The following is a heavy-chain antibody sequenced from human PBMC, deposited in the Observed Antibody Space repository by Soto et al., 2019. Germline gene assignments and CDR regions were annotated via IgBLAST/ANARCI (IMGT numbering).Heavy chain of an antibody. CDR1: GGTFSSYA. CDR2: IIPIFGTA. D-gene: IGHD3-22*01. Sequence: ASVKVSCKASGGTFSSYAISWVRQAPGQGLEWMGGIIPIFGTANYAQKFQGRVTITADKSTSTAYMELSSLRSEDTAVYYCARSRWGYDSSGYEVNWFDPWGQGTLVTVSS. CDR3: ARSRWGYDSSGYEVNWFDP. J-gene: IGHJ5*02. V-gene: IGHV1-69*06.